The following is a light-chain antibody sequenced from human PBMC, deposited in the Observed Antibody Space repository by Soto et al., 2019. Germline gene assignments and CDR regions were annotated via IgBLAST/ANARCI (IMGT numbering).Light chain of an antibody. J-gene: IGLJ2*01. V-gene: IGLV2-23*02. Sequence: QSALTQPASVSGSPGQSITISCTGTNSDVGRYDLVSWYQHHPGKAPKLMIYEFGKRPSGVSSRFSGSKSGNTASLTISGLQAEDEADYYCCSFAGSSSLVFGGGTKLTVL. CDR3: CSFAGSSSLV. CDR2: EFG. CDR1: NSDVGRYDL.